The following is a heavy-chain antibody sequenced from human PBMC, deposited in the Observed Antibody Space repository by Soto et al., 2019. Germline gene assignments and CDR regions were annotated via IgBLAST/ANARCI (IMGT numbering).Heavy chain of an antibody. D-gene: IGHD3-22*01. V-gene: IGHV3-23*01. Sequence: DAQLLASGGGLVQPGGSLRLSCVGSGFTFRDHAMRWVRQAPGRGLEWVSAISANGGSIQHADSVKGRFSVSRDNAKNTVYLQMDNLRTEDSAVYYCAKDRYYDTPGWFDPWGQGSRVIVSS. CDR3: AKDRYYDTPGWFDP. J-gene: IGHJ5*02. CDR1: GFTFRDHA. CDR2: ISANGGSI.